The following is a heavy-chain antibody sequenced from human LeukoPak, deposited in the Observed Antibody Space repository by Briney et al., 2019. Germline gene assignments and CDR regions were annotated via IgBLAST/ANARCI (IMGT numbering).Heavy chain of an antibody. J-gene: IGHJ4*02. CDR1: GFTFSDYY. Sequence: PGGSLRLSCAASGFTFSDYYMSWIRQAPGKGLEWISSISSSRYTNYADSVKGRFTISRDNAKNSLYLQMNSLRAEDTAVYYCARDPRYGGNSEGFDYWGQGTLVTVSS. CDR3: ARDPRYGGNSEGFDY. V-gene: IGHV3-11*05. CDR2: ISSSRYT. D-gene: IGHD4-23*01.